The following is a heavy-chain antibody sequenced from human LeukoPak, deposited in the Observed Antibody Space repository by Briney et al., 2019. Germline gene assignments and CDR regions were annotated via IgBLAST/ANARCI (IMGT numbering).Heavy chain of an antibody. D-gene: IGHD2-15*01. CDR1: GYTFTGYY. CDR3: ARAPRYCSGGSCYSGGRVDP. Sequence: ASVKVSCKASGYTFTGYYMHWVRQAPGQGFEWMGWINPNSGGTNYAQKFQGRVTMTRDTSISTAYMELSRLRSDDTAVYYCARAPRYCSGGSCYSGGRVDPWGQGTLVTVSS. V-gene: IGHV1-2*02. CDR2: INPNSGGT. J-gene: IGHJ5*02.